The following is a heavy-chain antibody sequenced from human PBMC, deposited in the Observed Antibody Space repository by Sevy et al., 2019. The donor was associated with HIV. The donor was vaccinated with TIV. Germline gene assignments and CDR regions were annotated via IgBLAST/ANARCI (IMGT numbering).Heavy chain of an antibody. D-gene: IGHD3-22*01. V-gene: IGHV3-23*01. Sequence: GGSLRLSCAASRFTLRSYAMSWVRQAPGKGLEWVSAISGSGVSTYYADSVKGRFTISRDNSKNTLYLQMNSLRAEDTAVYYCAKDVRYDSSGYFDYWGHGILVTVSS. CDR1: RFTLRSYA. CDR2: ISGSGVST. J-gene: IGHJ4*01. CDR3: AKDVRYDSSGYFDY.